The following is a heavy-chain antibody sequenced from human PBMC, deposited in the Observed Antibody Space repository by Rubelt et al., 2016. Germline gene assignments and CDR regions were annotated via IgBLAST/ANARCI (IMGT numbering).Heavy chain of an antibody. Sequence: QATGEGLEWVSFIGGSGGSTNYADSVKGRFTISRDNSKNTLYMQMYSLRAEDTAVYYCAKGPRIVPAAFYFDYWGRGTLVTASS. J-gene: IGHJ4*01. CDR2: IGGSGGST. D-gene: IGHD2-2*01. CDR3: AKGPRIVPAAFYFDY. V-gene: IGHV3-23*01.